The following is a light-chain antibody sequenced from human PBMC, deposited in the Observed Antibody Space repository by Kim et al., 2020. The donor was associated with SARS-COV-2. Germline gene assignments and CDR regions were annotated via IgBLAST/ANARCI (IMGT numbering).Light chain of an antibody. CDR2: YDN. Sequence: PGKTATITCGGNSIATKSVHWYQQKPGQAPVVVIYYDNDRPSGIPERFSGSNSGNTATLTISRVEAGDEADYYCQVWHSTTDHRVFGGGTKLTVL. CDR1: SIATKS. CDR3: QVWHSTTDHRV. J-gene: IGLJ3*02. V-gene: IGLV3-21*04.